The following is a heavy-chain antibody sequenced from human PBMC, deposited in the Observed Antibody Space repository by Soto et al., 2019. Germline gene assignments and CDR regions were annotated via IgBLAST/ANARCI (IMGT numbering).Heavy chain of an antibody. CDR1: GGTFSSYA. Sequence: SVKVSRKASGGTFSSYAISWVRQAPGQGLEWMGGIIPIFGTANYAQKFQGRVTITADESTSTAYMELSSLRSEDTAVYYCARDSLYSSSSIHYYYGMDVWGQGTTVTVSS. D-gene: IGHD6-6*01. CDR2: IIPIFGTA. CDR3: ARDSLYSSSSIHYYYGMDV. V-gene: IGHV1-69*13. J-gene: IGHJ6*02.